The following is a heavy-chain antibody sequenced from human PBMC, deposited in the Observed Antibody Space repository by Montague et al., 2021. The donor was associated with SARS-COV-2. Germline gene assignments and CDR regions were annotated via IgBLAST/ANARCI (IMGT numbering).Heavy chain of an antibody. D-gene: IGHD3-22*01. V-gene: IGHV4-31*03. CDR2: IYYSGST. CDR1: GGSISSGGYY. CDR3: ARARITMIVVVNAFDI. Sequence: TLSLTYTVSGGSISSGGYYWSWIRQHPGKGLEWIGYIYYSGSTYYNPSLKSRVTLSVDTSKNQFSLKLSSVTAADTAVYYCARARITMIVVVNAFDIWGQGTLVTVSS. J-gene: IGHJ3*02.